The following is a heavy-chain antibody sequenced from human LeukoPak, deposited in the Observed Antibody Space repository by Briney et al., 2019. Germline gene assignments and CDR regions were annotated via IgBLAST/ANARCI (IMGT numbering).Heavy chain of an antibody. CDR2: IYYSGST. CDR3: ARGNGGYCTNGVCSNYYYYYMDV. D-gene: IGHD2-8*01. Sequence: PSETLSLTCTVSGGSISSYYWSWIRQPPGKGLEWVGYIYYSGSTNYNPSLKRRVTISVDTSKNQFSLKLSSVTAADTAVYYCARGNGGYCTNGVCSNYYYYYMDVWGKGTTVTVSS. CDR1: GGSISSYY. V-gene: IGHV4-59*01. J-gene: IGHJ6*03.